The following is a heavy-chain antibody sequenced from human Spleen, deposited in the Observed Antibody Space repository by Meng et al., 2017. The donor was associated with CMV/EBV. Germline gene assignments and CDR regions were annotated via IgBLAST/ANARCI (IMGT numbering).Heavy chain of an antibody. CDR1: GYTFTSYG. J-gene: IGHJ4*02. CDR2: ISTYNGNR. D-gene: IGHD1-26*01. CDR3: ARDWKRVGAMDNFDY. Sequence: ASVKVSCKASGYTFTSYGISWVRQAPGQGPEWLAWISTYNGNRNYAQKLQGRVTATTDTSTTTAYMELRSLRSDDTAVYYCARDWKRVGAMDNFDYWGQGTLVTVSS. V-gene: IGHV1-18*01.